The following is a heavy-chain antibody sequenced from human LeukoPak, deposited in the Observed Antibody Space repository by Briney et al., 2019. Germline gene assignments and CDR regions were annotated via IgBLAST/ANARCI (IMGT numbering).Heavy chain of an antibody. V-gene: IGHV3-23*01. J-gene: IGHJ4*02. Sequence: PGGSLRLSCAASGFTFSSYAMSWVRQAPGKGLEWVSGISGSGGSIYNADSVKGRFTISRDNSKNTLYLQMSSLRAEDTAVYYCAKTRDIVVVVAAPFDYWGQGTLVTVSS. CDR2: ISGSGGSI. D-gene: IGHD2-15*01. CDR3: AKTRDIVVVVAAPFDY. CDR1: GFTFSSYA.